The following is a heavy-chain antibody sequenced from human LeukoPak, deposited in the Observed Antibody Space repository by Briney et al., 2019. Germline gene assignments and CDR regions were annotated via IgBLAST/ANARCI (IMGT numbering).Heavy chain of an antibody. J-gene: IGHJ4*02. CDR2: ISGTDTTT. D-gene: IGHD3-22*01. CDR3: TTLGYHLDS. V-gene: IGHV3-48*03. CDR1: GFAFSAYE. Sequence: PGGSLRLSCAASGFAFSAYEMNWVRQAPGKGLEWVSYISGTDTTTYYADSVKGRFTISRDNARNSLYLQMNSLRAEDTALYYCTTLGYHLDSWGQGTLVTVSS.